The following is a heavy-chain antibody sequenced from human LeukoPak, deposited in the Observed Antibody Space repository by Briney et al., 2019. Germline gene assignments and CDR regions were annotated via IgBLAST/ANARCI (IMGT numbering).Heavy chain of an antibody. CDR1: GFTFSSYG. D-gene: IGHD6-13*01. J-gene: IGHJ4*02. CDR2: IRYDGSNK. Sequence: GGSLRLSCAASGFTFSSYGMHWVRQAPGKGLEWVAFIRYDGSNKYFADSVKGRFTISRDSSKNTLYLQMNSLRAEDTAVYYCAKDSISWYFPFDYWGQGTLVTVSS. V-gene: IGHV3-30*02. CDR3: AKDSISWYFPFDY.